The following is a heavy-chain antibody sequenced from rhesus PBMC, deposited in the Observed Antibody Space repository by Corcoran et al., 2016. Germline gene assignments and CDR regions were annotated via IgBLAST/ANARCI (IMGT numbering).Heavy chain of an antibody. Sequence: QVQLQESGPGVVKPSETLSLTCAVSGGSISSGYYYWTWIRQPPGKGREGVGGIFSNSESNIYTPSLKSRVTISKDTSKNQFSLTLTSVTAADTAVYFCAKSGAPIAPVDFWGQGVLVTVSS. J-gene: IGHJ4*01. CDR2: IFSNSESN. V-gene: IGHV4S12*01. D-gene: IGHD1-44*01. CDR3: AKSGAPIAPVDF. CDR1: GGSISSGYYY.